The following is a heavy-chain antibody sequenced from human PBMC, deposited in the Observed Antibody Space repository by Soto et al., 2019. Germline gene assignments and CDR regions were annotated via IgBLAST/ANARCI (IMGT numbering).Heavy chain of an antibody. CDR3: AKMSFGYDFDY. CDR1: GFTFSRYA. Sequence: EVQLLESGGGLVQPGGSLRLSCAASGFTFSRYAMTWVRQAPGKGLEWVSSISGSGAGTYYADSVKGRFTISRDNSKSTLYLQMNSLRAEDTAVYYCAKMSFGYDFDYWGQGALVTVSS. J-gene: IGHJ4*02. D-gene: IGHD5-12*01. V-gene: IGHV3-23*01. CDR2: ISGSGAGT.